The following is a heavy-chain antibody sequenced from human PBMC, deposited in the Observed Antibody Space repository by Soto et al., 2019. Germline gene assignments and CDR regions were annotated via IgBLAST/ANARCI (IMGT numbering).Heavy chain of an antibody. J-gene: IGHJ5*02. V-gene: IGHV4-59*08. D-gene: IGHD3-22*01. CDR3: ASPAGYYQALVS. CDR1: NGSISPYY. CDR2: IYYAGSF. Sequence: SETLSLTCTVSNGSISPYYWSWIRQSPGKGLEWIGYIYYAGSFTYNPSLKSRVTISLNTSKNEVSLRLTSVTAADTAVYYCASPAGYYQALVSWGQGTLVTLSS.